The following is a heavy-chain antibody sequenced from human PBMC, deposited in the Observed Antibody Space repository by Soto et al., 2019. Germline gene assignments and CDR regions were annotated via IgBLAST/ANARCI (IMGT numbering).Heavy chain of an antibody. Sequence: PSETLSLTCAVYGGSFSGYYWSWIRQPPGKGLEWIGEINHSGSTNYNPSLKSRVTISVDTSKNQFSLKLGSVTAADTAVYYCARVRAYYDFWSGYYPYYFDYWGQGTLVTVSS. J-gene: IGHJ4*02. CDR3: ARVRAYYDFWSGYYPYYFDY. CDR2: INHSGST. CDR1: GGSFSGYY. V-gene: IGHV4-34*01. D-gene: IGHD3-3*01.